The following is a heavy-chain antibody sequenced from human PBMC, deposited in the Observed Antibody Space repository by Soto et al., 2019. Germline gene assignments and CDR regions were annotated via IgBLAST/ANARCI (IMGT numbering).Heavy chain of an antibody. D-gene: IGHD6-19*01. CDR3: ARDLVPYSSGWYEYNWFEP. V-gene: IGHV4-4*07. CDR2: IYTSGST. J-gene: IGHJ5*02. Sequence: SETLSLTCTVSGGSISSYYWSWVRQPAGKGLEWIGRIYTSGSTNYNPSLKSRVTMSVDTSKNQFSLKLSSVTAADTAVYYCARDLVPYSSGWYEYNWFEPWGQGTLVTVSS. CDR1: GGSISSYY.